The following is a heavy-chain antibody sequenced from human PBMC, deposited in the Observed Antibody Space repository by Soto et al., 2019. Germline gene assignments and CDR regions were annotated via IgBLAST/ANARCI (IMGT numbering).Heavy chain of an antibody. CDR3: AKGDQTMIVVVSLYYYYGMDV. CDR1: GFTFSSYA. J-gene: IGHJ6*02. D-gene: IGHD3-22*01. CDR2: ISGSGGST. V-gene: IGHV3-23*01. Sequence: GGSLRLSXAASGFTFSSYAMSWVRQAPGKGLEWVSAISGSGGSTYYADSVKGRFTISRDNSKNTLYLQMNSLRAEDTAVYYCAKGDQTMIVVVSLYYYYGMDVWGQGTTVTVS.